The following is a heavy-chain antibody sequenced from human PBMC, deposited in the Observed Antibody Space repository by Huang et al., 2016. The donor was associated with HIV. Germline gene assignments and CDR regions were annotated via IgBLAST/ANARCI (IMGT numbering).Heavy chain of an antibody. V-gene: IGHV4-30-4*08. CDR1: GGSISSGGYY. Sequence: QVQLQESGPGLVKPSQTLSLTCTVSGGSISSGGYYWSWIRQPPGKGLEWIGYIYYSGSTYYSPSLKSRVTISVDTSKNQCSLKLSSVTAADTAVYYCARDTDGGRTFDIWGQGTMVTVSS. CDR2: IYYSGST. CDR3: ARDTDGGRTFDI. D-gene: IGHD2-2*02. J-gene: IGHJ3*02.